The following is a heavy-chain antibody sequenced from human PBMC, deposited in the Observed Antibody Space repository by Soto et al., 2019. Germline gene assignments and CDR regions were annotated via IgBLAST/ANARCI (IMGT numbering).Heavy chain of an antibody. CDR2: ISYDGSNK. V-gene: IGHV3-30*18. J-gene: IGHJ4*02. CDR3: AKSGGSGSRPYYFDY. D-gene: IGHD3-10*01. CDR1: GFTFSSYG. Sequence: GGSLRLSCAASGFTFSSYGMHWVRQAPGKGLEWVAVISYDGSNKYYADSVKGRFTISRDNSKNTLYLQMNSLRAEDTAVYYCAKSGGSGSRPYYFDYWGQGTLVTVSS.